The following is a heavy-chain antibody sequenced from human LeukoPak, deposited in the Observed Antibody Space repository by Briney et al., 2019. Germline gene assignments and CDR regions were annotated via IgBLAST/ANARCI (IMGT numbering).Heavy chain of an antibody. CDR1: GLIFSDYY. CDR2: ISSSGSIK. CDR3: ARDGGYSYGYSFDY. D-gene: IGHD5-18*01. V-gene: IGHV3-11*04. J-gene: IGHJ4*02. Sequence: GGSLRLSCAASGLIFSDYYMSWIRQAPGKGLEWVSYISSSGSIKYYADSVKGRFTISRDNAKNSLYLQMNSLRAEDTAVYYCARDGGYSYGYSFDYWGQGTLVTVSS.